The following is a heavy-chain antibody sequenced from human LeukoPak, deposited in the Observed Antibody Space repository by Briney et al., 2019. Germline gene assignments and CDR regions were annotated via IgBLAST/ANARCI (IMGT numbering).Heavy chain of an antibody. D-gene: IGHD2-15*01. CDR3: VRGRFGGYFDH. V-gene: IGHV4-39*01. CDR2: IYYSGST. Sequence: SGTLSLTCTVSGGSISSSRYYWGWIRQPPGKGLEWIGSIYYSGSTYYNPSLKSRVTLSVDTSKNQFSLKLGSVTAADTAVYYCVRGRFGGYFDHWGQGSLVTVSS. J-gene: IGHJ4*02. CDR1: GGSISSSRYY.